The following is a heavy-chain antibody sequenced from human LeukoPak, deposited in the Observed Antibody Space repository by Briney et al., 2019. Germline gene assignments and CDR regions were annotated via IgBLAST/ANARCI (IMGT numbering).Heavy chain of an antibody. Sequence: GGSLRLSCAASGFTFSSYSMNWVRQAPGKGLEWVSYTISRDNAKNSLYLQMNGLRAEDTAVYYCARDSPLLGFDYWGQGTLVTVSS. V-gene: IGHV3-21*05. J-gene: IGHJ4*02. CDR3: ARDSPLLGFDY. D-gene: IGHD3-10*01. CDR1: GFTFSSYS.